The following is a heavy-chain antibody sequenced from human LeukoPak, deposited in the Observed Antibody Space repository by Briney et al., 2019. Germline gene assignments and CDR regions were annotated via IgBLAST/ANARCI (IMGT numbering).Heavy chain of an antibody. CDR3: AKDTKEYYYDSSGSIDY. Sequence: SETLSLTCTVSGGSISSYYWSWIRQPAGKGLEWIGRIYTSGSTNYNPSLKSRVTMSLDASKNQFSLELNSVTPEDTAVYYCAKDTKEYYYDSSGSIDYWGQGTLVTVSS. J-gene: IGHJ4*02. D-gene: IGHD3-22*01. CDR2: IYTSGST. V-gene: IGHV4-4*07. CDR1: GGSISSYY.